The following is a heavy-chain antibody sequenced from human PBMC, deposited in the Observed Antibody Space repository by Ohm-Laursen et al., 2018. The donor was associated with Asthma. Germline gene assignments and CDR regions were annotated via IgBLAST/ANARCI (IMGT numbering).Heavy chain of an antibody. CDR3: ARVITMVRGVYYYGMDV. D-gene: IGHD3-10*01. J-gene: IGHJ6*02. CDR1: GYTFSRYS. Sequence: SLRLSCAASGYTFSRYSIHWVRQVPGKGLEWVASISTASTFIYYADSVRGRFTTSRDNAKNSVYLQMNSLRAEDTAVYYCARVITMVRGVYYYGMDVWGQGTTVTVSS. CDR2: ISTASTFI. V-gene: IGHV3-21*04.